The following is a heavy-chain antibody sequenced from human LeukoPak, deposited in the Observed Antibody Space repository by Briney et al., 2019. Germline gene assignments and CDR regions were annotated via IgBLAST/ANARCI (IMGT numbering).Heavy chain of an antibody. CDR1: GYTFTSYD. CDR2: ISAYNGNT. CDR3: ARSDEGSGYYHGLDY. V-gene: IGHV1-18*01. D-gene: IGHD3-22*01. Sequence: ASVKVSCKASGYTFTSYDINWVRQAPGQGLEWMGWISAYNGNTNYAQKLQGRVTMTTDTSTSTAYMELRSLRSDDTAVYYCARSDEGSGYYHGLDYWGQGTLVTVSS. J-gene: IGHJ4*02.